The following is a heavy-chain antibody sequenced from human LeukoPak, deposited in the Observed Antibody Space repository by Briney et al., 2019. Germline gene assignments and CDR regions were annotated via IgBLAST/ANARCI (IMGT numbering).Heavy chain of an antibody. Sequence: AEALSLTCADYGGSFSVYYWSWIRQPPGKGLEWIGEINHSGSTNYNPSLKSRVTISVDTSKNQFSLKLSSVTAADTAVYYCASSRGSIDSSSWLWDFDYWGQGTLVTVSS. V-gene: IGHV4-34*01. CDR2: INHSGST. J-gene: IGHJ4*02. D-gene: IGHD6-13*01. CDR3: ASSRGSIDSSSWLWDFDY. CDR1: GGSFSVYY.